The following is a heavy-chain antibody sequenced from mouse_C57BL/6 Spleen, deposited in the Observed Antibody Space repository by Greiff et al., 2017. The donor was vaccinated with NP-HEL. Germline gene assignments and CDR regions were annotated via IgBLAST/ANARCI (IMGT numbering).Heavy chain of an antibody. D-gene: IGHD1-1*01. Sequence: ESGPGLVKPSQSLSLTCSVTGYSITSGYYWNWIRQFPGNKLEWMGYISYDGSNNYNPSLKNRISITRDTSKNQFFLKLNSVTTEDTATYYCAREGYYGHFDYWGQGTTLTVSS. CDR1: GYSITSGYY. CDR3: AREGYYGHFDY. J-gene: IGHJ2*01. V-gene: IGHV3-6*01. CDR2: ISYDGSN.